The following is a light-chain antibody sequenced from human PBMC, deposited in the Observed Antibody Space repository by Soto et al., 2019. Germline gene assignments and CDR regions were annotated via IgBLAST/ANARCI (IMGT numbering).Light chain of an antibody. CDR3: QHYDNLPIT. J-gene: IGKJ5*01. CDR1: QSISSN. Sequence: EIVVTQSPATLSVSPGERATLSCRASQSISSNLAWYQQKPGQAPRLLIYGASSRATGIPDRFSGSGSGTDFTLTISSLQPEDSAVFYCQHYDNLPITFGQGTRLEIK. CDR2: GAS. V-gene: IGKV3D-15*01.